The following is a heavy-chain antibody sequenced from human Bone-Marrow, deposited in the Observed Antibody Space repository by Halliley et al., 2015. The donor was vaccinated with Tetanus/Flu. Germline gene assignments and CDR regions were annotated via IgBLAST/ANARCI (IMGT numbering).Heavy chain of an antibody. CDR1: GFTFSNAW. CDR2: IKSETDGGTT. Sequence: SLRLSCATSGFTFSNAWMNWVRQTPEKGLEWVGRIKSETDGGTTDYAALVQGRFTISRDDSENKVYLQMHSLKTEDTAIYYCATDXDVLDVPTGYGXDXXGXGTTVTVSS. J-gene: IGHJ6*04. D-gene: IGHD1-1*01. V-gene: IGHV3-15*01. CDR3: ATDXDVLDVPTGYGXDX.